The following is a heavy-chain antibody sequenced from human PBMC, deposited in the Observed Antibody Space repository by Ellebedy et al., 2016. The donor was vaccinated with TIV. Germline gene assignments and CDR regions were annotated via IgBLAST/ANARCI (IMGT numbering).Heavy chain of an antibody. Sequence: SQTLSLTXXISGDSVSSNSAAWSWIRQSPSRGLEWLGRTYYRSKWYNDYAVSVKSRITINPDTSKNQFSLQLNSVTPEDTAVYYCARELGASVVGIAAAGTGGNWFDPWGQGTLVTVSS. J-gene: IGHJ5*02. V-gene: IGHV6-1*01. CDR2: TYYRSKWYN. CDR3: ARELGASVVGIAAAGTGGNWFDP. D-gene: IGHD6-13*01. CDR1: GDSVSSNSAA.